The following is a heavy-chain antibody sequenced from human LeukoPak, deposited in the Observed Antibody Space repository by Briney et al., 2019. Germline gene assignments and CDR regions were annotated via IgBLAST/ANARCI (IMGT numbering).Heavy chain of an antibody. J-gene: IGHJ4*02. Sequence: SSETLSLTCTVSGASISRSTYYWCWIRQPPGKGLQWIGSIHYSGSTYNSPSLKSRVTISVDTSKNQFSLRLSSVTAADTAVYFCARSRTIFGVFSYWGRGTLVTVSS. V-gene: IGHV4-39*01. CDR1: GASISRSTYY. CDR2: IHYSGST. D-gene: IGHD3-3*01. CDR3: ARSRTIFGVFSY.